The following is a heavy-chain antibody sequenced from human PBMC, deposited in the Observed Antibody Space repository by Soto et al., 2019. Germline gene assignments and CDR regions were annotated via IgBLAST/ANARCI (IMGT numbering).Heavy chain of an antibody. V-gene: IGHV3-11*06. CDR3: VRSGDNYNLLDY. J-gene: IGHJ4*02. CDR2: SSNSGSFT. Sequence: WGSLRLSCAASGFTLIDHYMIFIRQSPWKGLEWIVYSSNSGSFTRYADSVKGRFSISRDNAKNSLYLQINSLRGDDTAIYYCVRSGDNYNLLDYWGQGTPVTVSS. D-gene: IGHD1-1*01. CDR1: GFTLIDHY.